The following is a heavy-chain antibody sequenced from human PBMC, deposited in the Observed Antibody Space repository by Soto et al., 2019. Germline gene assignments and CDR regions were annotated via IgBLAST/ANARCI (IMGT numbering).Heavy chain of an antibody. CDR3: AKDRRYCSGGSCYESDYYYYMDV. D-gene: IGHD2-15*01. V-gene: IGHV3-30*18. CDR1: GFTVSSYG. J-gene: IGHJ6*03. CDR2: ISYDGSNK. Sequence: QVQLVESGGGVVEPGRSLRLSCAASGFTVSSYGMHWVRQAPGTRMEWVSVISYDGSNKYYADSVKGRFTITRDNSKNTLYLQMNSLRAEDTAVYYCAKDRRYCSGGSCYESDYYYYMDVWGKGTTVTFSS.